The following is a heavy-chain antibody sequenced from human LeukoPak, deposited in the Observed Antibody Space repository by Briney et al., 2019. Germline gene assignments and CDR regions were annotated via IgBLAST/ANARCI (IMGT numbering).Heavy chain of an antibody. J-gene: IGHJ4*02. V-gene: IGHV3-23*01. Sequence: GGSLRLSCAASGFTYSSYAMSWVRQAPGKGQEWVSAISGSGGSTYYADSVKGRFTISRDNSKNTLYLQMNILRAEDTAVYYCAKLTQIAVAGDYWGQGTLVTVSS. CDR2: ISGSGGST. CDR3: AKLTQIAVAGDY. CDR1: GFTYSSYA. D-gene: IGHD6-19*01.